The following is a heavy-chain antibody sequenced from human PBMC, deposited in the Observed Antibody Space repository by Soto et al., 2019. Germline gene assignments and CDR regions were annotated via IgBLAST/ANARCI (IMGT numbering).Heavy chain of an antibody. CDR1: GGTFSSYA. J-gene: IGHJ6*02. Sequence: QVQLVQSGAEVKKPGSSVKVSCKASGGTFSSYAISWVRQAPGQGLEWMGGIIPIFGTANYAQKFQGRVTITADESTSTAYMELSSLRSEDTAVYYCARTKASIAARPDYCYGMDVWGQGTTVTVSS. V-gene: IGHV1-69*01. CDR3: ARTKASIAARPDYCYGMDV. CDR2: IIPIFGTA. D-gene: IGHD6-6*01.